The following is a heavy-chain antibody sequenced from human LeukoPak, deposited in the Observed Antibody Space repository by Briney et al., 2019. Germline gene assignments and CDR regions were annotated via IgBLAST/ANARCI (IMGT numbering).Heavy chain of an antibody. V-gene: IGHV3-23*01. J-gene: IGHJ3*02. CDR1: GGSISSYY. Sequence: ETLSLTCTVSGGSISSYYWSWIRQPPGKGLEWVSAISGSGGSTYYADSVKGRFTISRDNSKNTLYLQMNSLRAEDTAVYYCAKDLGDFWSGGFDAFDIWGQGTMVTVSS. D-gene: IGHD3-3*01. CDR3: AKDLGDFWSGGFDAFDI. CDR2: ISGSGGST.